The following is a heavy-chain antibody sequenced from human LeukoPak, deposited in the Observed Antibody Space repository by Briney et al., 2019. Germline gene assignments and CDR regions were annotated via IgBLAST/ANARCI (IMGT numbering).Heavy chain of an antibody. Sequence: PGGSLRLSCAASGFSFSTYWMSWVRRAPGTGLEWVATVRQDGSEKLYVDSVKGRFTISRDNAKNSLYLQMNSLRAGDTAVYYCARARYFDWLLGDYYYYGMDVWGQGTTVTVSS. CDR1: GFSFSTYW. V-gene: IGHV3-7*01. J-gene: IGHJ6*02. D-gene: IGHD3-9*01. CDR2: VRQDGSEK. CDR3: ARARYFDWLLGDYYYYGMDV.